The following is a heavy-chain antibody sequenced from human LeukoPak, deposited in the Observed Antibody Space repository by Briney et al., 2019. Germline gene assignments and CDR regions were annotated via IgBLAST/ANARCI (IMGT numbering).Heavy chain of an antibody. V-gene: IGHV3-23*01. CDR2: ITGPGEGT. D-gene: IGHD3-22*01. J-gene: IGHJ4*02. CDR3: AKRGVVIRVILVGFHKEAYYFDS. Sequence: GGSLRLSCAASGFSFSDYAMSWVRQAPGKGLEWVSAITGPGEGTWYADSVQGRFTTSRDNPKNTLYLQMNSLRAEDTAVYFCAKRGVVIRVILVGFHKEAYYFDSWGQGALVTVSS. CDR1: GFSFSDYA.